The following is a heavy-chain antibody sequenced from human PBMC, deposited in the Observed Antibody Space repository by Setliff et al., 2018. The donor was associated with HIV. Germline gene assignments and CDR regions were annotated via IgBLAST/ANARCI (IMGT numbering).Heavy chain of an antibody. J-gene: IGHJ6*03. CDR1: GDSVSSNSAA. V-gene: IGHV6-1*01. CDR3: ARGTGIQLWLKGGDYYYYYMDL. Sequence: SQTLSLTCAISGDSVSSNSAAWNWIRQSPSRGLEWLGRTYYRSKWYNDYAVSVKSRITINPDTSRNQFSLQLNSVTPEDTAVYYCARGTGIQLWLKGGDYYYYYMDLWGEGTTVTVSS. CDR2: TYYRSKWYN. D-gene: IGHD5-18*01.